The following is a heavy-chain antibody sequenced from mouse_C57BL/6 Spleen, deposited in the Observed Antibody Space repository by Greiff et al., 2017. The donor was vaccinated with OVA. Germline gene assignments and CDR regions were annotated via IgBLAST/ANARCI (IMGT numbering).Heavy chain of an antibody. CDR3: ARGWDEAYFDN. Sequence: QVQLQQPGAELVKPGASVTLSCKASGYTFTSYWMHWVKQRPGRGLEWIGRIDPNSGGTKYNEKFKSKATLTVDKPSSPAYMQLSSLTSEDSAVYYCARGWDEAYFDNWGQGPTLTVAS. J-gene: IGHJ2*01. D-gene: IGHD4-1*01. CDR2: IDPNSGGT. V-gene: IGHV1-72*01. CDR1: GYTFTSYW.